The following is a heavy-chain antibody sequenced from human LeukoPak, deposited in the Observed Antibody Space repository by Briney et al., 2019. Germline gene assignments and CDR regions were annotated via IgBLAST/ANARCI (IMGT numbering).Heavy chain of an antibody. CDR1: GFTLSSYA. V-gene: IGHV3-23*01. Sequence: GGSLRLSCTASGFTLSSYAMSWVRQAPGKGLEWVSAISGSGGSTYYADSVKGRFTISRDNSKNTLYLQMNNLRAEDTAVYYCAKLYYDILTGYSPFDYWGQGTLVTVSS. J-gene: IGHJ4*02. D-gene: IGHD3-9*01. CDR3: AKLYYDILTGYSPFDY. CDR2: ISGSGGST.